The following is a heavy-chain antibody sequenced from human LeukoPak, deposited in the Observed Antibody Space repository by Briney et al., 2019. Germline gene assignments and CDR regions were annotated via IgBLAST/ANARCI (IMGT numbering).Heavy chain of an antibody. Sequence: PGGSLRLSCAASGFTSSSYAMSWVRQAPGKGLEWVSAISGSGGSTYYADSVKGRFTISRDNSKNTLYLQMNSLRAEDTAVYYCAREGEGYGDYINAFDIWGQGTMVTVSS. V-gene: IGHV3-23*01. CDR1: GFTSSSYA. CDR3: AREGEGYGDYINAFDI. J-gene: IGHJ3*02. D-gene: IGHD4-17*01. CDR2: ISGSGGST.